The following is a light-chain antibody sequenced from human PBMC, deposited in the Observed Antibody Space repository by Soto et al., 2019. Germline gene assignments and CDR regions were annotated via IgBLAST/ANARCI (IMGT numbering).Light chain of an antibody. Sequence: EIQMTQSPLTLSASVGDRVTITCRANQSTSTWLAWYQQRPGKAPQLLIFGASTLQSRVPPRFSGSGSGTEFTLTISSLQPDDCASYYCQQYKTFSTFGQGTKVDIK. CDR3: QQYKTFST. CDR1: QSTSTW. V-gene: IGKV1-5*01. J-gene: IGKJ1*01. CDR2: GAS.